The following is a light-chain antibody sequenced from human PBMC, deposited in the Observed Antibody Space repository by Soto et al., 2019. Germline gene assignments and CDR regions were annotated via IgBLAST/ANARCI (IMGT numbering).Light chain of an antibody. J-gene: IGKJ1*01. CDR2: AAS. CDR1: QDVDSW. V-gene: IGKV1-12*01. Sequence: DIQMTRSPSSVSASVGDRVTITCRASQDVDSWVAWYQQKPGKAPKLLIYAASNLQSGVPSRFTGSGSGTDFTVTISSLQPEDFATYYCQQGSSFPWTFGQGTKVDIK. CDR3: QQGSSFPWT.